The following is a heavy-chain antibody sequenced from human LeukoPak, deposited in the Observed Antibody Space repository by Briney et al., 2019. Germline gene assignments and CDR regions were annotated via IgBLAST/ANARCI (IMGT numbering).Heavy chain of an antibody. J-gene: IGHJ4*02. D-gene: IGHD3-22*01. V-gene: IGHV3-23*01. Sequence: GESLRLSCAASGFTFSSYAMSWVRQAPGKGLEWVSAISGSGGSTYYADSVKGRFTISRDNSKNTLYLQMNSLRAEDTAVYYCAGSPNPIVVVISFDYWGQGTLVTVSS. CDR1: GFTFSSYA. CDR3: AGSPNPIVVVISFDY. CDR2: ISGSGGST.